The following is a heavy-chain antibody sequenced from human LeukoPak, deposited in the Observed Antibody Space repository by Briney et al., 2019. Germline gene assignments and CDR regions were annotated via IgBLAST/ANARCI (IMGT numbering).Heavy chain of an antibody. CDR2: IYSGGST. CDR3: ARGVSGSSSWSDFDY. V-gene: IGHV3-66*01. Sequence: TGGSLRRSCAASGFTVSSNYMSRVRQAPGKGLEWVSVIYSGGSTFYADSVRGRFTISRDHSNNTLYLQTNSLRAEDTAVYYCARGVSGSSSWSDFDYWGRGTRVSVSS. D-gene: IGHD6-13*01. J-gene: IGHJ4*02. CDR1: GFTVSSNY.